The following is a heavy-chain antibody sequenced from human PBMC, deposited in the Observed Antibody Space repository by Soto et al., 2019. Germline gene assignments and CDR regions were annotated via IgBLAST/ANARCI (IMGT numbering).Heavy chain of an antibody. CDR2: INHSGST. CDR1: GGSFSGYY. V-gene: IGHV4-34*01. CDR3: ARGRKVVPAASDSYYFDY. J-gene: IGHJ4*02. Sequence: SETLSLTCAVYGGSFSGYYWSWIRQPPGKGLEWIGEINHSGSTNYNPSLKSRVTISVDTSKNQFSLKLSSVTVADTAVYYCARGRKVVPAASDSYYFDYWGQGTLVTVSS. D-gene: IGHD2-2*01.